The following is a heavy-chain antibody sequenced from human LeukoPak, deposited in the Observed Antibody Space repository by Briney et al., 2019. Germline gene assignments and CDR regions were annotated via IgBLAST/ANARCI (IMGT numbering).Heavy chain of an antibody. CDR3: ARDTPGIACDY. CDR1: GFTFTTYS. V-gene: IGHV3-21*01. J-gene: IGHJ4*02. D-gene: IGHD6-13*01. Sequence: GGSLRLSCAASGFTFTTYSMNWVRQAPGKGLEWVSSISSSSSYIYYADSVKGRFTISRDNAKNSLYLQMNSLRAEDTAVYYCARDTPGIACDYWGQGTLVTVSS. CDR2: ISSSSSYI.